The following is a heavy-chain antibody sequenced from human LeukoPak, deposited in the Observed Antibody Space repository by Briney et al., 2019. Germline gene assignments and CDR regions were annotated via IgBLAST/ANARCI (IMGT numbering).Heavy chain of an antibody. V-gene: IGHV3-33*01. D-gene: IGHD2-15*01. CDR2: IWYDGSNK. Sequence: AGGSLRLSCAASGFTFSSYGMHWVRQAPGKGLEWVAVIWYDGSNKYYADSVKGRFTISRDNSKNTLYLQMNSLRAEDTAVYYCARRLKTYCSGGSCRVYYGMDVWGQGTTVTVSS. CDR1: GFTFSSYG. CDR3: ARRLKTYCSGGSCRVYYGMDV. J-gene: IGHJ6*02.